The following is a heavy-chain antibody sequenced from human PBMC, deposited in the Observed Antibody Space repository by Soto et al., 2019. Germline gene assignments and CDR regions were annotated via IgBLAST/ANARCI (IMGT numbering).Heavy chain of an antibody. CDR2: IYYSGST. CDR1: GGSISTYY. J-gene: IGHJ6*02. V-gene: IGHV4-59*08. CDR3: ARREGSYYYGMDV. D-gene: IGHD3-10*01. Sequence: QVQLQESGPGLVKPSETLSLTCTVSGGSISTYYWSWIRQPPGKGLEWIGDIYYSGSTNYNPSLXXRXXITVDTSKNQFSLKLSSVTAADTAVYYCARREGSYYYGMDVWGQGTTVTVSS.